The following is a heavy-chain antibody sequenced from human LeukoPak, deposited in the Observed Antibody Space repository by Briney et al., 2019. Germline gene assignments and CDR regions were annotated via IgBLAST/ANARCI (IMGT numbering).Heavy chain of an antibody. V-gene: IGHV4-61*02. J-gene: IGHJ6*03. CDR3: AREGCTNGVCFLYYYYMDV. CDR2: IYTSGST. D-gene: IGHD2-8*01. Sequence: PSQTLSLTCTVPGGSISSGRYYWSWTRQPAGKGLEWIGRIYTSGSTNYNPSLKSRVTISVDTSKNQFSLKLSSVTAADTAVYYCAREGCTNGVCFLYYYYMDVWGKGTTVTVSS. CDR1: GGSISSGRYY.